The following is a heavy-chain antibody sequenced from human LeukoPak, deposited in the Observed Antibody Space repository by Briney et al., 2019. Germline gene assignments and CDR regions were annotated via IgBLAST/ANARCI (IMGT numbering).Heavy chain of an antibody. CDR2: VYYSGST. Sequence: SETLSLTRSVSGGSISGYYWSWIRQPPGKGLEWIGYVYYSGSTNYNPSLKSRVTISVDTSRNQFSLKLTSVTAADTAVYYCARDIRYGSGCYLRWFDPWGQGTLVTVSS. V-gene: IGHV4-59*01. CDR3: ARDIRYGSGCYLRWFDP. J-gene: IGHJ5*02. CDR1: GGSISGYY. D-gene: IGHD3-10*01.